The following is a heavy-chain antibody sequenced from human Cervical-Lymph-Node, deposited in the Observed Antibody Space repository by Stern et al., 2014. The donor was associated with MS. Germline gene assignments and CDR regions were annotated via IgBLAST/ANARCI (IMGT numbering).Heavy chain of an antibody. D-gene: IGHD2/OR15-2a*01. CDR3: AREATRIIVGIDY. CDR2: LSPNSDDP. J-gene: IGHJ4*02. CDR1: GYAFTGFF. V-gene: IGHV1-2*06. Sequence: QVQLVQSGAKMKKPGASVKVSCKASGYAFTGFFIHWVRQVPGQGLEWMGRLSPNSDDPTYAQNFQDRVTLTRDTSISTAYLELSRLTSADTAVYYCAREATRIIVGIDYWGQGTQVTVSS.